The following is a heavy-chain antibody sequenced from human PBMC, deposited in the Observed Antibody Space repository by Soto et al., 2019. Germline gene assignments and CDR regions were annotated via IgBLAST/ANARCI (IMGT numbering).Heavy chain of an antibody. D-gene: IGHD1-26*01. Sequence: GGSLRLSCAASGFTFSSYWMSWVRQAPGKGLEWVANIKQDGSEKYYVDSVKGRFTISRDNAKNSLYLQMNSLRAEDTAVYYCARIANPLKQYFDYWGQGTLVTVSS. CDR2: IKQDGSEK. J-gene: IGHJ4*02. V-gene: IGHV3-7*03. CDR1: GFTFSSYW. CDR3: ARIANPLKQYFDY.